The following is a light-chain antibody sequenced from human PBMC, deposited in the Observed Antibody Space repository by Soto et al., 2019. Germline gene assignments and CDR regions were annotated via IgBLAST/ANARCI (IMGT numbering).Light chain of an antibody. CDR3: QQRSNWPPST. J-gene: IGKJ1*01. CDR2: DAS. V-gene: IGKV3-11*01. Sequence: EIVLTQSPATLSLSPGERATLSCRASQSVGSYLAWYQQKPGQAPRLLIYDASNRATGIPARFSGSGSGTDFTLTISSLEPEDFAVYYCQQRSNWPPSTFGQGNKVVVK. CDR1: QSVGSY.